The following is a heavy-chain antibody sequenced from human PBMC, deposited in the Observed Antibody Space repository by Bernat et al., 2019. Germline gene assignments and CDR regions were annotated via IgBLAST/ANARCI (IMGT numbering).Heavy chain of an antibody. CDR1: GYTFTSYA. J-gene: IGHJ6*02. V-gene: IGHV1-3*01. D-gene: IGHD3-10*01. Sequence: QVQLVQSGAEVKKPGASVKVSCKASGYTFTSYAMHWVRQAPGQRLEWMGWINAGNGNTKYSQKFQGRVTITRDTSASTAYMELSSLRSEDTAVYYCARGDYYGSGSYYPHYYYYGMDVWGQGTTVTVS. CDR2: INAGNGNT. CDR3: ARGDYYGSGSYYPHYYYYGMDV.